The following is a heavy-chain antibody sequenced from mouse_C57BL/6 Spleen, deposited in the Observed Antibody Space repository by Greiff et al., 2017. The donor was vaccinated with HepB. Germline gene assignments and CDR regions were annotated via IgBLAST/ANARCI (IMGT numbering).Heavy chain of an antibody. D-gene: IGHD6-1*01. V-gene: IGHV1-15*01. J-gene: IGHJ3*01. CDR3: TTSIAY. CDR2: IDPETGGT. CDR1: GYTFTDYE. Sequence: QVHVKQSGAELVRPGASVTLSCKASGYTFTDYEMHWVKQTPVHGLEWIGAIDPETGGTAYNQKFKGKAILTADKSSSTAYMELRSLTSEDSAVYYCTTSIAYWGQGTLVTVSA.